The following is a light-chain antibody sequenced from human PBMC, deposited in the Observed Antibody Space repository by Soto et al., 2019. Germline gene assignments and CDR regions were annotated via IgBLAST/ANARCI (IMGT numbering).Light chain of an antibody. Sequence: EIVLTQSPGTLSLSPGERATLSCRASRSVSSSFLAWYQQKPGQAPRLLIYDASSRATGIPDRFSGSGSGTDFTLTISRLEPEDLAVYFCQQYGSSPWTFGQGTKVEIK. CDR2: DAS. CDR3: QQYGSSPWT. CDR1: RSVSSSF. V-gene: IGKV3-20*01. J-gene: IGKJ1*01.